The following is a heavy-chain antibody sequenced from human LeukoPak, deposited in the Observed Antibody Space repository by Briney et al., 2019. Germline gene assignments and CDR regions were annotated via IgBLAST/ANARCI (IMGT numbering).Heavy chain of an antibody. V-gene: IGHV4-59*08. CDR3: ARLGSGWYDGYFDY. CDR1: GGSFSGYY. Sequence: SETLSLTCAVYGGSFSGYYWSWIRQPRGKGLEWIGYIYYSGSTNYNPSLKSRVTISVDTSKNQFSLKLSSVTAADTAVYYCARLGSGWYDGYFDYWGQGTLVTVSS. J-gene: IGHJ4*02. D-gene: IGHD6-19*01. CDR2: IYYSGST.